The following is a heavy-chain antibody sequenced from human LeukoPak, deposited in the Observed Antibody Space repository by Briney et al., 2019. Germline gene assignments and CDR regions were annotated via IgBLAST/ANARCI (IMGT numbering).Heavy chain of an antibody. J-gene: IGHJ4*02. CDR1: GYSFGHYW. V-gene: IGHV5-10-1*01. CDR2: IDPSDSYT. Sequence: GESLRISCKGSGYSFGHYWINWVRQMPGKGLEWMGTIDPSDSYTNYSASFQGHVTISADKSINTAFLQWNSLKASDTAMYYCARRVDRYYGSEYFYKAFDSWGQGTLVTVSS. D-gene: IGHD3-10*01. CDR3: ARRVDRYYGSEYFYKAFDS.